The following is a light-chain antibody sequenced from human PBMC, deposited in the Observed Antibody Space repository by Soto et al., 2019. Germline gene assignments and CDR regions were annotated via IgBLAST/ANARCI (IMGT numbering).Light chain of an antibody. CDR3: QSYDSSLSADYV. Sequence: QSVLTQPPSVSGAPGQRGTISCTGSSSNIGAGYDVHWYQQLPGTAPKLLIYGNSNRPSGVPDRFSGSKSGTSASLAITGLQAEDEADYYCQSYDSSLSADYVFGTGNEVTVL. CDR1: SSNIGAGYD. J-gene: IGLJ1*01. CDR2: GNS. V-gene: IGLV1-40*01.